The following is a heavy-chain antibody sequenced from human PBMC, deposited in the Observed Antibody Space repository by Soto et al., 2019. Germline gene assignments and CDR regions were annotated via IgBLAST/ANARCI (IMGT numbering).Heavy chain of an antibody. CDR2: INAGNGNT. Sequence: GASVKVSCKASGYTFTSYAMHWVRQSPGQRLEWMGWINAGNGNTKYSQKFQGRVTITRDTSASTAYMELSSLRSEDTAVYYCAREGSIAARRGGAFYYYYGMDVWGQGTTVTVSS. J-gene: IGHJ6*02. V-gene: IGHV1-3*01. CDR1: GYTFTSYA. CDR3: AREGSIAARRGGAFYYYYGMDV. D-gene: IGHD6-6*01.